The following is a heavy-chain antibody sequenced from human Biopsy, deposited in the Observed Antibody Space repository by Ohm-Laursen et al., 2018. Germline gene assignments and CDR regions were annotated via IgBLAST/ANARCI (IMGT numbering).Heavy chain of an antibody. J-gene: IGHJ2*01. Sequence: TLSLTCSVSGASVKTSGYFWAWIRQRPGKGLEWIGYISYNERTHYNPSLTSRLAISFDTSNNRISLQLRSMSVADTAVYYCVREPKTGTAEAWYFDLWGRGTLVTVSS. D-gene: IGHD3-9*01. V-gene: IGHV4-31*03. CDR3: VREPKTGTAEAWYFDL. CDR2: ISYNERT. CDR1: GASVKTSGYF.